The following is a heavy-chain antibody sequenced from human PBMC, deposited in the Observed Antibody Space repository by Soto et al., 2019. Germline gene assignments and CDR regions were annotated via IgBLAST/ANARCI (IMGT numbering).Heavy chain of an antibody. Sequence: ASVKVSCKASGYTFTNYYMHWVRQAPGQGLEWMGIFNPSGTSTTYAQKFQGRVTMTRDTSTSTVYMELSSLRSDDTAVYYCARALPRSSGYSYGALDYWGQGTLVTVSS. CDR3: ARALPRSSGYSYGALDY. J-gene: IGHJ4*02. CDR1: GYTFTNYY. V-gene: IGHV1-46*01. CDR2: FNPSGTST. D-gene: IGHD5-18*01.